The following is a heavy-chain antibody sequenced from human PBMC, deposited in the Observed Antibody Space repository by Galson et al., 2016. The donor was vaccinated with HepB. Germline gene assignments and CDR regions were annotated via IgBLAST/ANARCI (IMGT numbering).Heavy chain of an antibody. J-gene: IGHJ4*02. Sequence: SLRLSCATSGFTFGEYAMHWFRQAPGKGLEWVGFIRSKAYGGTTEYAASVQGRFTISRDDSKSIAHLQMNSLKTEDTAVYYCARGGGTGTTEVDYWGQGTLVTVSS. V-gene: IGHV3-49*03. CDR3: ARGGGTGTTEVDY. CDR2: IRSKAYGGTT. CDR1: GFTFGEYA. D-gene: IGHD1-1*01.